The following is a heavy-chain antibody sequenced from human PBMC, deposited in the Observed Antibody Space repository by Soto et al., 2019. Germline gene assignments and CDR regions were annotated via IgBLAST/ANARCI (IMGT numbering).Heavy chain of an antibody. V-gene: IGHV1-8*01. CDR2: INPNSGNI. CDR3: ARGRASGSYYLLDY. CDR1: GDTFTTYD. Sequence: ASVKVSCKASGDTFTTYDINWVRQATGHGLEWMGRINPNSGNIGYAQRFQGRVTMTRDTAIRTAYMEVSSLRSDDTAVYYCARGRASGSYYLLDYWDQGTLVTVSS. D-gene: IGHD3-10*01. J-gene: IGHJ4*02.